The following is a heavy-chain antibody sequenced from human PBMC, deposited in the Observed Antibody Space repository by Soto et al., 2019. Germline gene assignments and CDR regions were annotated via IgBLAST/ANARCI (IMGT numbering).Heavy chain of an antibody. CDR2: MQPSTGRT. J-gene: IGHJ4*02. CDR3: SRVVSAGVDY. CDR1: GYSFTSLD. V-gene: IGHV1-8*01. D-gene: IGHD1-26*01. Sequence: QVQLVQSGAEVREPGASVKVSGKASGYSFTSLDINWVRQTAGQGLEWMGWMQPSTGRTGYAQKFQGSVTMTRDTSINTAYMELTTLTSDDTAFYYCSRVVSAGVDYWGQGTLVTVSS.